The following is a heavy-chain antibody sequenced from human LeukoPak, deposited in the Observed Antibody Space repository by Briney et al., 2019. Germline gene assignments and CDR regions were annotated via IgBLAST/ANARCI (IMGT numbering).Heavy chain of an antibody. CDR3: ARKPIVNSAWYYFDF. J-gene: IGHJ4*02. Sequence: SSGTLSLTCAVSGGSISSRNWWSWVRQPPGKGLEWIGEIYHSGSTNCPPSLKRRVTISVDKSKNQFSLKLSSVTAADTAVYYCARKPIVNSAWYYFDFWGQGTLVTVS. CDR2: IYHSGST. CDR1: GGSISSRNW. D-gene: IGHD2/OR15-2a*01. V-gene: IGHV4-4*02.